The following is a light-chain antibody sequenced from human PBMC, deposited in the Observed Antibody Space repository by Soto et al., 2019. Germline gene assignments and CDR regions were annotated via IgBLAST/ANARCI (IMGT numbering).Light chain of an antibody. CDR3: QQYNTWPWT. CDR2: GAS. J-gene: IGKJ1*01. V-gene: IGKV3-15*01. Sequence: EIVMTQSPATLSVSPGERATLSCRASKSVSSNLAWYQQKPGQAPRLLIYGASTRATGIPARFSCSGSGTEFTLTISSLQSEDFAVYYCQQYNTWPWTFGQGTKVEIK. CDR1: KSVSSN.